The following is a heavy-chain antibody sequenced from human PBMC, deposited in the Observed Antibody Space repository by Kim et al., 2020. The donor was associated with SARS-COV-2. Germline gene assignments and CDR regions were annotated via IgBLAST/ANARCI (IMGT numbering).Heavy chain of an antibody. CDR3: AKGGAGEQWLVPVSVPAQCFDY. CDR1: GFTFSSYA. D-gene: IGHD6-19*01. CDR2: ISGSGGST. Sequence: GGSLRLSCAASGFTFSSYAMSWVRQAPGKGLEWVSAISGSGGSTYYADSVKGRFTISRDNSKNTLYLQMNSLRAEDMAVYYCAKGGAGEQWLVPVSVPAQCFDYWGQGTLVTVSS. V-gene: IGHV3-23*01. J-gene: IGHJ4*02.